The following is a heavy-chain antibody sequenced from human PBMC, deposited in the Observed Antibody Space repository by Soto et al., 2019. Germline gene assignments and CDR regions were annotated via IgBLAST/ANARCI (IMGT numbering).Heavy chain of an antibody. CDR2: ISAYNGNT. J-gene: IGHJ4*02. CDR3: ARDTADGSGSYYGY. CDR1: GYTFTSYG. Sequence: QVQLVQSGAEVKKPGASVKVSCKASGYTFTSYGISGVRQAPGQGLEWMGWISAYNGNTNYAQKLQSSTTMTTATSTRTAYMELRSLRSDDTAVYYCARDTADGSGSYYGYWGQGTLVTVSS. V-gene: IGHV1-18*01. D-gene: IGHD3-10*01.